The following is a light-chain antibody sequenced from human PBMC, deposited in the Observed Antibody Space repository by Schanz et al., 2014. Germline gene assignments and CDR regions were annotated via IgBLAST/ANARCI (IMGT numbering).Light chain of an antibody. J-gene: IGKJ2*01. CDR3: QQYIDWPRT. CDR2: DSS. V-gene: IGKV3-15*01. CDR1: QSMSRN. Sequence: VLTQSPGTLSLSPGERATLSCRASQSMSRNYLAWYQQKPGQAPRLLIYDSSNRATGVPASFSGSGSGTEFTLTITSLQSEDFAVYYCQQYIDWPRTFGQGTKLEI.